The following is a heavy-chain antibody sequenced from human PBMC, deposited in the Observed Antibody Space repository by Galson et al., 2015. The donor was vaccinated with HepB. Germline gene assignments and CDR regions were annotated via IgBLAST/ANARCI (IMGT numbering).Heavy chain of an antibody. V-gene: IGHV5-10-1*01. CDR1: GYSFPNYW. D-gene: IGHD2-21*02. Sequence: QSGAEVKKPGESLRISCKGSGYSFPNYWITWVRQMPGKGLEWMGRIDPSDSYTNYSPSFQGHVTISADKSISTAYLQWSSLKASDTAMYYCARLTDYYYYMDVWGKGTTVTVSS. J-gene: IGHJ6*03. CDR3: ARLTDYYYYMDV. CDR2: IDPSDSYT.